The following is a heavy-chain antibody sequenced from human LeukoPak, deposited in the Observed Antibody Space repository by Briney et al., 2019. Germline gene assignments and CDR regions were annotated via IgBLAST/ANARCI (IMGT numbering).Heavy chain of an antibody. CDR3: ARLGGSSPFDY. V-gene: IGHV3-74*01. CDR1: GFSFSSYW. CDR2: IDSDGSST. Sequence: GGSLRLSCAASGFSFSSYWMHWVRQAPGKGLVWVSRIDSDGSSTTYADSVKGRFTISRDNPKNTLYLQMNSLRAEDTAVYYCARLGGSSPFDYWGQGTLVTVSS. D-gene: IGHD6-6*01. J-gene: IGHJ4*02.